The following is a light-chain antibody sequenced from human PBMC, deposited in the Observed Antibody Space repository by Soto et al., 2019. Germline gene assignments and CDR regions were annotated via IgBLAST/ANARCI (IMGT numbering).Light chain of an antibody. Sequence: QSALTQPASVSRSPGQSITISCTGTSSDVGGYNYVSWYQQHPGKAPKLMIYDVSNRPSGVSNRFSGSKSGNTASLTISGLQAEDEADYYCISYTSSSTLRVFGTGTKVTVL. J-gene: IGLJ1*01. CDR2: DVS. CDR1: SSDVGGYNY. V-gene: IGLV2-14*01. CDR3: ISYTSSSTLRV.